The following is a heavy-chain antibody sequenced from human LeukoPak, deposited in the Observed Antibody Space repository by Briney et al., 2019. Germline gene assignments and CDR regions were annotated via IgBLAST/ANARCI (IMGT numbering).Heavy chain of an antibody. D-gene: IGHD3-22*01. J-gene: IGHJ3*02. CDR2: IYYSGST. Sequence: SETLSLTCAVSGGSISSGGYSWSWIRQPPGKGLEWIGYIYYSGSTYYNPSLKSRVTISVDTSKNQFSLKLSSVTAADTAVYYCARASKAHYYDSSGYYYEHAFDIWGQGTMVTVSS. CDR1: GGSISSGGYS. V-gene: IGHV4-30-4*07. CDR3: ARASKAHYYDSSGYYYEHAFDI.